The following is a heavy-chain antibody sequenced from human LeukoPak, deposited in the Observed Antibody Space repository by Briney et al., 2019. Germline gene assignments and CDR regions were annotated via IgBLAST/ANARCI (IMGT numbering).Heavy chain of an antibody. CDR1: GYSISSGYY. J-gene: IGHJ5*02. Sequence: SETLSHACTVSGYSISSGYYWGWIRQPPGKGLEWIGSIYHSGSTYYNPSLKSRVTISVDTSKNQFSLKLSSVTAADTAMYYCGRDVGPWGQGTLVTVSS. CDR3: GRDVGP. V-gene: IGHV4-38-2*02. CDR2: IYHSGST.